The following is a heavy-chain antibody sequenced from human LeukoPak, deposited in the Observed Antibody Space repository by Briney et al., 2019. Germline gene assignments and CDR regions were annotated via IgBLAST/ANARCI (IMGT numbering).Heavy chain of an antibody. D-gene: IGHD2-2*01. J-gene: IGHJ4*02. CDR1: GGTFSSYA. Sequence: SVKVSCKASGGTFSSYAISWVRQAPGQGLEWMGRIIPILGIANYAQKFQGRVTITADKSTSTAYMELSSLRSEDTAVYYCARDLGYAEFHPPPLSWGQGTLVTVSS. CDR3: ARDLGYAEFHPPPLS. V-gene: IGHV1-69*04. CDR2: IIPILGIA.